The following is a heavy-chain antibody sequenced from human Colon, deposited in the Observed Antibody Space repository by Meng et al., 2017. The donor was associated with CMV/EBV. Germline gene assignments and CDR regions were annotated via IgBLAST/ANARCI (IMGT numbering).Heavy chain of an antibody. J-gene: IGHJ6*02. CDR3: AKDFDRVMEQYYGMDV. D-gene: IGHD2-21*01. CDR1: GFTVSNNY. Sequence: GESLKISCAASGFTVSNNYMNWVRQAPGKGLEWVSVISDAGNTYYADSVRGRFTSSRDNSKNTLSLQMHSLRVEDTAVYYCAKDFDRVMEQYYGMDVWGQGTTVTVSS. V-gene: IGHV3-66*02. CDR2: ISDAGNT.